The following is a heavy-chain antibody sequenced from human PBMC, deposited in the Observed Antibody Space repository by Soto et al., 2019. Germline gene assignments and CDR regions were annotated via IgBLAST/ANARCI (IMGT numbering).Heavy chain of an antibody. CDR2: ISGSSGST. CDR3: AKPKGKYCSSTSCYSPFDY. Sequence: GGSLRLSCAASGFSFSSYAMSWVRQAPGKGLEWVSAISGSSGSTYYADSVKGRFTISRDNSKNTLFLQMNSLRAEDTAVYYCAKPKGKYCSSTSCYSPFDYWGQGTLVTVSS. CDR1: GFSFSSYA. D-gene: IGHD2-2*01. J-gene: IGHJ4*02. V-gene: IGHV3-23*01.